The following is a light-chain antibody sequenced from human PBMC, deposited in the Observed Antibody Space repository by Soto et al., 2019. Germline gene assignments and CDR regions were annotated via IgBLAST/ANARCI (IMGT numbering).Light chain of an antibody. CDR1: SSNIGSYYD. Sequence: QSVLTQPPSVSGAPGQRVTISCTGSSSNIGSYYDVHWYQQLPGTAPKLLIYGNSNRPSGVPDRFSGSKAGTSASLAITGLQAEDEADYSCQSYDRGLSGSGVFGGGTKLTVL. CDR2: GNS. J-gene: IGLJ2*01. CDR3: QSYDRGLSGSGV. V-gene: IGLV1-40*01.